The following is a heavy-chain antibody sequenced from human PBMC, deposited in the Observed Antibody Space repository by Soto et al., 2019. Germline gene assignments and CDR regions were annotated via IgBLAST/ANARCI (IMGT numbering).Heavy chain of an antibody. Sequence: QVQLLQSGAEMQQPGASVRVSCKASGGTFSKYAFSWVRQAPGQGLEWLGGTIPMFVTPNYAQKFQGRVAISADESTATVYMELRSLRSEDTAVYFCARPLRDRNYYYGMAVWGQGTTVTVAS. V-gene: IGHV1-69*01. D-gene: IGHD3-22*01. CDR2: TIPMFVTP. CDR3: ARPLRDRNYYYGMAV. CDR1: GGTFSKYA. J-gene: IGHJ6*02.